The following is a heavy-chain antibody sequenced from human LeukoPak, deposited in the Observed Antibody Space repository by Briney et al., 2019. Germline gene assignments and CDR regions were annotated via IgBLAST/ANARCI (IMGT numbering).Heavy chain of an antibody. CDR1: GGSISSGSYY. V-gene: IGHV4-61*01. CDR2: IYYSGST. J-gene: IGHJ6*03. CDR3: AREYSSSSDYYYYYMDV. Sequence: SETLSLTCTVSGGSISSGSYYWSWIRQPPGKGLEWIGYIYYSGSTNYNPSLKSRVTISVDTSKNQFSLRLSSVTAADTAVYYCAREYSSSSDYYYYYMDVWGKGTTVTVSS. D-gene: IGHD6-6*01.